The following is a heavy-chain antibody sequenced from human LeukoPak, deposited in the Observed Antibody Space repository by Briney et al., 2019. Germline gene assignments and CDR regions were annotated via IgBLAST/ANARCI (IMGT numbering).Heavy chain of an antibody. J-gene: IGHJ3*02. V-gene: IGHV4-38-2*02. CDR2: IYHSGST. CDR1: GYSISSGYY. CDR3: ARSTLGAFDI. D-gene: IGHD2-2*01. Sequence: SETLSLTCTVSGYSISSGYYWGWIRQPPGKGLEWIGRIYHSGSTYYNPSLKSRVTISLDTFQNQFSLRLSSVTAADTAVYYCARSTLGAFDIWGQGTMVTVSS.